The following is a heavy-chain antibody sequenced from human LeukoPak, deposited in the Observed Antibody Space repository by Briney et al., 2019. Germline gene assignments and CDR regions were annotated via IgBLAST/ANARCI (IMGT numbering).Heavy chain of an antibody. CDR1: GFTFSSYW. D-gene: IGHD3-10*01. Sequence: GGSLRLSCAASGFTFSSYWMSWVRQAPGKGLEWVANIKQDGSEKYYVDSVKGRFTIPRDNAKNSLYLQMNSLRAEDTAVYYCAKSGGFSYYGSGGPFDSWGQGTLVTVSS. V-gene: IGHV3-7*01. CDR3: AKSGGFSYYGSGGPFDS. CDR2: IKQDGSEK. J-gene: IGHJ4*02.